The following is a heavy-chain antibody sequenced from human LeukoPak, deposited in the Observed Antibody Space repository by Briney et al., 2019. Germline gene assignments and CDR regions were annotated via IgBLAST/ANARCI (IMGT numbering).Heavy chain of an antibody. D-gene: IGHD3-3*01. CDR2: IYYSGST. J-gene: IGHJ4*02. CDR3: ARWDLEWDHFDY. CDR1: GGSISSGGYY. V-gene: IGHV4-61*08. Sequence: PSETLSLTCTVSGGSISSGGYYWSWIRQPPGKGLEWIGYIYYSGSTNYNPSLKSRVTISVDTSKNQFSLKLSSVTAADTAVYYCARWDLEWDHFDYWGQGTLVTVSS.